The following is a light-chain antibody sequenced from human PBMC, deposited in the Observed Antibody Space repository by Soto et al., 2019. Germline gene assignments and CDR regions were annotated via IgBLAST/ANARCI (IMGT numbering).Light chain of an antibody. Sequence: QSVLTQPPSASGTPGQRITLSCSGSSSNIGSNYVYWYQQLPGTAPKLLIYTNNQRPSGVPDRFSGSKSGTSVSLAISGLRSEDEADYYCAAWDDSLSSWVFGGGTKLTVL. V-gene: IGLV1-47*01. CDR2: TNN. J-gene: IGLJ3*02. CDR1: SSNIGSNY. CDR3: AAWDDSLSSWV.